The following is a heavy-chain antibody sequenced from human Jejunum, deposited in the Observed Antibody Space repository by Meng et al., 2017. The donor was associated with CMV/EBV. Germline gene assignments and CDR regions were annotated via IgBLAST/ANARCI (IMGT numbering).Heavy chain of an antibody. J-gene: IGHJ4*02. CDR1: GFTFSCYW. D-gene: IGHD3/OR15-3a*01. V-gene: IGHV3-74*01. CDR2: ISLDGSST. CDR3: ARDLWGLGDY. Sequence: SCAASGFTFSCYWMHWVRQAPGKGLVWVSRISLDGSSTNYADSVKGRFTISRDNAKNTVYLQMKSLRVEDTAVYYCARDLWGLGDYWGQGTLVTVSS.